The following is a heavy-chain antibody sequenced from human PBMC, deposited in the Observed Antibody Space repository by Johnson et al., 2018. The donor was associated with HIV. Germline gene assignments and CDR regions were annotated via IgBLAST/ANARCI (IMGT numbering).Heavy chain of an antibody. Sequence: EQLVESGGGLVLPGGSLRLSCAASGSTSSSYAMHWVLQAPGKGLAWVSAISGSGGSTYYADSVKGRFTISRDNSKNTLYLQMNSLRAEDTAVYYCARDGDNPRIWGQGTMVTVSS. CDR1: GSTSSSYA. CDR3: ARDGDNPRI. D-gene: IGHD7-27*01. CDR2: ISGSGGST. V-gene: IGHV3-23*04. J-gene: IGHJ3*02.